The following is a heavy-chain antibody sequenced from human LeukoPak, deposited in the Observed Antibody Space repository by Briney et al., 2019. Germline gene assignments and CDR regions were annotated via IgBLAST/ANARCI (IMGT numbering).Heavy chain of an antibody. CDR3: ARRDCSGGTCPFDY. CDR2: IYTSGST. D-gene: IGHD2-15*01. CDR1: GXSISSYY. V-gene: IGHV4-4*07. J-gene: IGHJ4*02. Sequence: SETLSLTCTVSGXSISSYYWSWIRQPAGKGLEWIGRIYTSGSTNYNPSLKSRVTMSVDTSKNQFSLKLRSVTAADTAVYYCARRDCSGGTCPFDYWGQGTLVTVSS.